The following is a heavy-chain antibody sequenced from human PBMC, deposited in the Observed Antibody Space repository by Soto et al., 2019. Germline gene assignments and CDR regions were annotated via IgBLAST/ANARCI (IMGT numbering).Heavy chain of an antibody. Sequence: PSETLSLTCTVSGGAISSGGYYWSWIRQHPGKGLEWIGYIYYSGSTYYNPSLKSRVTISVDTSKNQFSLKLSSVTAADTAVYYCAREVVPAAIRYNWFDPWGQGTLVTVSS. CDR1: GGAISSGGYY. V-gene: IGHV4-31*03. CDR3: AREVVPAAIRYNWFDP. J-gene: IGHJ5*02. D-gene: IGHD2-2*01. CDR2: IYYSGST.